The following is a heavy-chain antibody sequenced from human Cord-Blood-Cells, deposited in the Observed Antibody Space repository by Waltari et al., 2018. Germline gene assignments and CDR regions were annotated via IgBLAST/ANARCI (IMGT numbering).Heavy chain of an antibody. CDR2: IKQDGSEK. Sequence: EVQLVESGGGLVQPGGSLRLSCAASGFPFSSYWMSWVRQAPGKGLEWVANIKQDGSEKYYVDSVKGRFTISRDNAKNSLYLQMNSLRAEDTAVYYCARVVGGARGYFDYWGQGTLVTVSS. V-gene: IGHV3-7*01. D-gene: IGHD3-16*01. J-gene: IGHJ4*02. CDR3: ARVVGGARGYFDY. CDR1: GFPFSSYW.